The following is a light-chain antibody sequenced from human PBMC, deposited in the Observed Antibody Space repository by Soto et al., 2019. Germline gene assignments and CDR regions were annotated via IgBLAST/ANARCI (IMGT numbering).Light chain of an antibody. J-gene: IGKJ2*01. V-gene: IGKV4-1*01. CDR2: WAS. CDR3: QQYYSTPLT. CDR1: QTGLYSSTNKTY. Sequence: IVMTQSPDSLAVSLGERATINCKSSQTGLYSSTNKTYLAWYQHRPGQPPKLLIYWASIRESGVPDRFSGRGSETNFSLPRVSRQAEDVAGYYCQQYYSTPLTFGQGTKLEIK.